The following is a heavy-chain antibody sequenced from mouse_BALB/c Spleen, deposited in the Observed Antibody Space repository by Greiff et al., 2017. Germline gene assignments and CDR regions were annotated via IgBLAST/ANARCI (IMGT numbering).Heavy chain of an antibody. V-gene: IGHV1-31*01. CDR1: GYSFTGYY. J-gene: IGHJ3*01. CDR2: INPYNGAT. Sequence: VQLQQSGPELVKPGASVKISCKASGYSFTGYYMHWVKQSHVKSLEWIGRINPYNGATSYNQNFKDKASLTVDKSSSTAYMELHSLTSEDSAVYYCARSPDGYHFAYWGQGTLVTVSA. D-gene: IGHD2-3*01. CDR3: ARSPDGYHFAY.